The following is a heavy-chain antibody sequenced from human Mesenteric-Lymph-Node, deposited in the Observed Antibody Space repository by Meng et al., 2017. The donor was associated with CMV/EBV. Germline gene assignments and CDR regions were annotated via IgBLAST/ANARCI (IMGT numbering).Heavy chain of an antibody. CDR1: GFTFSSYA. J-gene: IGHJ4*02. D-gene: IGHD6-19*01. CDR3: AKDRATYSSDSFDY. CDR2: ISGGGVST. V-gene: IGHV3-23*01. Sequence: GESLKISCTASGFTFSSYAMSWVRQAPGKGLESVSGISGGGVSTFYADSVKDRFTISRDNSKNTLYLQMNSLRAEDTAVYYCAKDRATYSSDSFDYWGQGTLVTVSS.